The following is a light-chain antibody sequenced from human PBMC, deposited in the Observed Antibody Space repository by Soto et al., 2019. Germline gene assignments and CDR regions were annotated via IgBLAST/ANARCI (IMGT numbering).Light chain of an antibody. CDR2: AAS. J-gene: IGKJ1*01. V-gene: IGKV3-20*01. CDR3: QQYGSAPWT. CDR1: LSVASNY. Sequence: EIVLTQSPGTLPLSPGERATLACRASLSVASNYLAWYKQKPGQAPRLLIYAASGRATGIPDRFSGSGSGTDFTLTITRLEPEDFAVYYCQQYGSAPWTFGQGTKVELK.